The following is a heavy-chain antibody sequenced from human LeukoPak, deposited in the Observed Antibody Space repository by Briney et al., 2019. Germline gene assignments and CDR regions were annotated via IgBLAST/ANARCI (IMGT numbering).Heavy chain of an antibody. CDR2: FDPEDGET. CDR1: GYTLTELS. V-gene: IGHV1-24*01. J-gene: IGHJ6*03. D-gene: IGHD2-15*01. CDR3: ATGPATYYYYYYMDV. Sequence: ASVKVSCKVSGYTLTELSMHWVRQAPGKGLEWMGGFDPEDGETIYAQKFLGRVTMTEDTSTDTAYMELSSLRSEDTAVYYCATGPATYYYYYYMDVWGKGTTVTVSS.